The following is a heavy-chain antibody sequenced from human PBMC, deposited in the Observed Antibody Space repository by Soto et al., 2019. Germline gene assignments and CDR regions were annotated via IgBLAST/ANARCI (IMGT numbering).Heavy chain of an antibody. CDR3: ARDPHDQLLHSYYYYFMDV. CDR1: GDSVSSNSAA. D-gene: IGHD2-2*01. V-gene: IGHV6-1*01. J-gene: IGHJ6*03. CDR2: TYYRSKWYN. Sequence: SQTLSLTCAISGDSVSSNSAAWNWIRQSPSRGLEWLGRTYYRSKWYNDYAVSVKSRITINPDTSKNQFSLQLNSVTPEDTAVYYCARDPHDQLLHSYYYYFMDVWGNGTTVTVS.